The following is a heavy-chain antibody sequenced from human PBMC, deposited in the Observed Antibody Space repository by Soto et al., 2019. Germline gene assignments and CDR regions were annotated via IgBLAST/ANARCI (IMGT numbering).Heavy chain of an antibody. J-gene: IGHJ4*02. V-gene: IGHV3-23*01. CDR3: AKDKGRWLQLYPLDY. CDR2: ISGSGGST. D-gene: IGHD1-1*01. Sequence: GGSLRLSCAASGFTFSSYSMSWVRQAPGKGLEWVSAISGSGGSTYYADSVKGRFTISRDNSKNTLYLQMNSLRAEDTAVYYCAKDKGRWLQLYPLDYWGQGTLVTVSS. CDR1: GFTFSSYS.